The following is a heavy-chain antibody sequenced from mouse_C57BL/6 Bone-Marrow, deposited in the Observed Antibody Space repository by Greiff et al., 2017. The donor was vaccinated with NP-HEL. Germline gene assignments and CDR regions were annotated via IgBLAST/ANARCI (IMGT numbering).Heavy chain of an antibody. CDR1: GYTFTSYW. CDR2: INPSSGYT. CDR3: ASPFPWYFDV. V-gene: IGHV1-7*01. Sequence: VNVVESGAELAKPGASVKLSCKASGYTFTSYWMHWVKQRPGQGLEWIGYINPSSGYTKYNQKFKDKATLTADKSSSTAYMQLSSLTYEDSAVYYGASPFPWYFDVWGTGTTVTVSS. J-gene: IGHJ1*03.